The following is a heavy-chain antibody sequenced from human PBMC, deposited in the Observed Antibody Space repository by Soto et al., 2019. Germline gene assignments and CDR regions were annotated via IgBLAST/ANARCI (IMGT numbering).Heavy chain of an antibody. CDR3: ARGARNYYYFDC. J-gene: IGHJ4*02. CDR2: INGDGSST. D-gene: IGHD1-7*01. CDR1: GFTFSNYW. Sequence: EVQLVESGGGVVQPGGSLRLSCVASGFTFSNYWIHWVRGAPGKGLVWVSGINGDGSSTNYADSVKGQLTISRDNAKNTVYLQMNSLRVEDTAVYYCARGARNYYYFDCWGQGTLVTVSS. V-gene: IGHV3-74*01.